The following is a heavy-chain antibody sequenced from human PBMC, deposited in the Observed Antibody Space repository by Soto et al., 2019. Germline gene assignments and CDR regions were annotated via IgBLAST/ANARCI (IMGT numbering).Heavy chain of an antibody. Sequence: PSETLSLTCTVSGGSISSYYWSWIRQPPGKGLEWIGYIYYSGSTNYNPSLKSRVTISVDTSKNQFSLKLSSVTAADTAVYYCARLPATLNDAFDIWGQGTMVTVSS. CDR2: IYYSGST. V-gene: IGHV4-59*08. CDR3: ARLPATLNDAFDI. CDR1: GGSISSYY. J-gene: IGHJ3*02. D-gene: IGHD3-16*01.